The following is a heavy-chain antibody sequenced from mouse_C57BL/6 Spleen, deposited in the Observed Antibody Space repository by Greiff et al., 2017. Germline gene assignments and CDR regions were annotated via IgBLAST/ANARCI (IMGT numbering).Heavy chain of an antibody. CDR3: ARRYYYGSSGYAMDY. V-gene: IGHV5-17*01. J-gene: IGHJ4*01. Sequence: EVQLVESGGGLVKPGGSLKLSCAASGFTFSDYGMHWVRQAPEKGLEWVAYISSGSSTIYYADTVKGRFTISRDNAKNTLFLQMTSLRSEDTAMYYCARRYYYGSSGYAMDYWGQGTSVTVSS. CDR1: GFTFSDYG. D-gene: IGHD1-1*01. CDR2: ISSGSSTI.